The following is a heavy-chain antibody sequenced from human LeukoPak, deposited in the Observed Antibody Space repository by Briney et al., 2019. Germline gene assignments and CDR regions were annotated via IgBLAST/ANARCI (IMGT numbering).Heavy chain of an antibody. V-gene: IGHV1-8*01. J-gene: IGHJ3*02. CDR2: MNPNSGNT. Sequence: ASVKVSCKASGYTFTSYDINWVRQATGQGLEWMGWMNPNSGNTGYAQKFQGRVTMTRNTSISTAYMELSSLRSEDTAVYYRASTQLEDDAFDIWGQGTMVTVSS. D-gene: IGHD1-1*01. CDR1: GYTFTSYD. CDR3: ASTQLEDDAFDI.